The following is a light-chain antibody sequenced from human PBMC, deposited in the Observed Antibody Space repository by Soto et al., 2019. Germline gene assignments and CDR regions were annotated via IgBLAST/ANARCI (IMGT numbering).Light chain of an antibody. CDR3: SSYTSSDTLAL. CDR1: SSDVGGYNS. CDR2: DVS. Sequence: QSVLTQPASVSGSPGQSITISCTGTSSDVGGYNSVSWYQQHPGKAPKLIIYDVSNRPSGVSNRFSGSKSGNTASLTISGLQAEDEADYYCSSYTSSDTLALFGGGTKLTVL. V-gene: IGLV2-14*01. J-gene: IGLJ2*01.